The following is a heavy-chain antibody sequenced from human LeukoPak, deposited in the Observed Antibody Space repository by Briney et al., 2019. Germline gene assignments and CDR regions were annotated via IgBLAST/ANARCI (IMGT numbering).Heavy chain of an antibody. J-gene: IGHJ3*01. CDR3: AREAGDNAYDF. CDR1: GYTFTAFY. D-gene: IGHD1-14*01. V-gene: IGHV1-2*02. CDR2: INPNDGDT. Sequence: GASVKVSCKASGYTFTAFYFHWVRQAPGQGLECMGWINPNDGDTRHAQNFQGRVTMTRDTSITTVYLELSSLRSDDTAIYYCAREAGDNAYDFWGPGTMVTVSS.